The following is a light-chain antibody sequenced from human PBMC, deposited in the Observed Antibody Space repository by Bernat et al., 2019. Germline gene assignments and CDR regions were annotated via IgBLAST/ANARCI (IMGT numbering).Light chain of an antibody. CDR1: QSVSSCY. J-gene: IGKJ1*01. Sequence: EIVLTQSPGTLSLSPGERATLSCRASQSVSSCYLAWYQQKPGQAPRLLIYGTSSRATGIPDRFSGIGSGTDFTLTISRLEPEDFAVYYCQQYGSSWTFGQGTKVEIK. V-gene: IGKV3-20*01. CDR3: QQYGSSWT. CDR2: GTS.